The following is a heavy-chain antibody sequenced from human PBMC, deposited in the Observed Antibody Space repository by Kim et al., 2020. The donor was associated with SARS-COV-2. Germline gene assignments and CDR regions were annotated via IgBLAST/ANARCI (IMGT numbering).Heavy chain of an antibody. CDR3: ARVRRPESNYYYYVDV. J-gene: IGHJ6*03. Sequence: GGSLRLSCATSGFVFSGFEMNWVRRAPGKGLEWVSYISGRGSSIFYADSVKGRFTISRDNSKSSLYLHMNSLRAGDTAVYYCARVRRPESNYYYYVDVWG. D-gene: IGHD4-17*01. CDR1: GFVFSGFE. V-gene: IGHV3-48*03. CDR2: ISGRGSSI.